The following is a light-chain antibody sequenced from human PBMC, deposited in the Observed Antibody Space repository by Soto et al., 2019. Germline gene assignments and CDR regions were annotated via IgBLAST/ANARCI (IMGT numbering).Light chain of an antibody. CDR3: TSYTGDSTYV. CDR1: SSDVSDYRY. J-gene: IGLJ1*01. Sequence: QSALTQPASVSGSPGQSITISCTAISSDVSDYRYVSRYQQHPGKVPKLIIYEVNNRPSGISNRFSGSRSANTASLTISGLQAEDEADYYCTSYTGDSTYVFGTGTKLTVL. CDR2: EVN. V-gene: IGLV2-14*01.